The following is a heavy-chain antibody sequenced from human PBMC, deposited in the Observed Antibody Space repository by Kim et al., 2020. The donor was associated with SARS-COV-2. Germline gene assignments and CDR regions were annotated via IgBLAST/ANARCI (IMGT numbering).Heavy chain of an antibody. D-gene: IGHD3-22*01. CDR2: INPSGGST. J-gene: IGHJ5*02. Sequence: ASVKVSCKASGYTFTSYYMHWVRQAPGQGLEWMGIINPSGGSTSYAQKFQGRVTMTRDTSTSTVYMELSSLRSEDTAVYYCARVWGITMIGGGWFDPWGQGTLVTVSS. V-gene: IGHV1-46*01. CDR3: ARVWGITMIGGGWFDP. CDR1: GYTFTSYY.